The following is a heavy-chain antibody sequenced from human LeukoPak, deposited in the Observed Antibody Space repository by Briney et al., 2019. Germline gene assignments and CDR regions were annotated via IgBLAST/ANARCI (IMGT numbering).Heavy chain of an antibody. CDR1: GGTFSSYA. J-gene: IGHJ4*02. Sequence: ASVKVSCKASGGTFSSYAISWVRQAPGQGLEWMGGIIPIFGTANYAQKFQGRVTITADESTSIAYMELSSLRSEDTAVYYCARDHSTGSTYFDYWGQGTLVTVSS. CDR3: ARDHSTGSTYFDY. V-gene: IGHV1-69*13. CDR2: IIPIFGTA. D-gene: IGHD3-10*01.